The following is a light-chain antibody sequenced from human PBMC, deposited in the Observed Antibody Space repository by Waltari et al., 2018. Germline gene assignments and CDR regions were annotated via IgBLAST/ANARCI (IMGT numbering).Light chain of an antibody. V-gene: IGKV1-8*01. J-gene: IGKJ1*01. Sequence: AIRITQSPSSLSASTGDRVTITCRASQSISSYLAWYQQKPGKAPKVLIYAASTLQSGVPSRFSGSGSGTDFTLTISCLQSEDFAIYYCQQYYSSRATFGQGTKVEIK. CDR3: QQYYSSRAT. CDR1: QSISSY. CDR2: AAS.